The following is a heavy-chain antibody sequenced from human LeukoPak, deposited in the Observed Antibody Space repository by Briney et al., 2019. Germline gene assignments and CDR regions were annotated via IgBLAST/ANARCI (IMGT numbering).Heavy chain of an antibody. J-gene: IGHJ4*02. CDR1: GFTFSNYA. CDR2: ISSSGSTI. CDR3: ARFVFPPQVGDSLNY. V-gene: IGHV3-48*04. Sequence: LSGGSLRLSCAASGFTFSNYAMSWVRQAPGKGLEWVSYISSSGSTIYYADSVKGRFTISRDNAKNSLYLQMNSLRAEDTAVYYCARFVFPPQVGDSLNYWGQGTLVTVSS. D-gene: IGHD2-21*01.